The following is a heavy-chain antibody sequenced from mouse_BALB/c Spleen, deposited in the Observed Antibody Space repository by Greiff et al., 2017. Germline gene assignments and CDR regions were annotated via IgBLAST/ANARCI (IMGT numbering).Heavy chain of an antibody. V-gene: IGHV5-9*03. CDR1: GFTFSSYT. D-gene: IGHD2-4*01. Sequence: EVMLVESGGGLVKPGGSLKLSCAASGFTFSSYTMSWVRQTPEKRLEWVATISSGGGNTYYPDSVKGRFTISRDNAKNNLYLQMSSLRSEDTALYYCASPIYYDYDEGYAMDYWGQGTSVTVSS. CDR3: ASPIYYDYDEGYAMDY. J-gene: IGHJ4*01. CDR2: ISSGGGNT.